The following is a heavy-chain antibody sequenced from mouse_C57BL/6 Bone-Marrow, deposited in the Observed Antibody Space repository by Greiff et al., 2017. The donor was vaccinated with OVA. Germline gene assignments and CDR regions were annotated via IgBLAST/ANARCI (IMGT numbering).Heavy chain of an antibody. D-gene: IGHD2-2*01. CDR2: IDPETGGT. CDR1: GYTFTDYE. V-gene: IGHV1-15*01. Sequence: VQLVESGAELVRPGASVTLSCKASGYTFTDYEMHWVKQTPVHGLEWIGAIDPETGGTAYNQKFKGKAILTADKSSSTAYMELRSLTSEDAAVYCCTRDYGYDSDYWGQGTTLTVSS. J-gene: IGHJ2*01. CDR3: TRDYGYDSDY.